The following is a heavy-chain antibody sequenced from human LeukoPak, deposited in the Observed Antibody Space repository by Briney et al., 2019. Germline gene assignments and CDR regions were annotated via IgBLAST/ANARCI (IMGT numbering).Heavy chain of an antibody. V-gene: IGHV3-66*01. J-gene: IGHJ4*02. CDR1: GFTVSSNY. D-gene: IGHD2-21*02. Sequence: GGSLRLSCAASGFTVSSNYMSWVHQAPGKGLEWVSVIYSGGSTYYADSVKGRFTISGDNSKNTLYLQMNSLRAEDTAVYYCARESSGVVTAGGVYWGQGTLVTVSS. CDR3: ARESSGVVTAGGVY. CDR2: IYSGGST.